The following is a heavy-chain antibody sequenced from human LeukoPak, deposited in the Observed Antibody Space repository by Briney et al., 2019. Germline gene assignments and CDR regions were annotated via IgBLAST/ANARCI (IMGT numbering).Heavy chain of an antibody. Sequence: SQTLSLTCTVSGGSISSGSYYWSWIRQPAGKGLEWIGRIYTSGSTNYNPSLKSRVTISVDTSKNQFSLKLSSVTAADTAVYYCASAYCSCTSCSFDYWGQGTLVTVSS. D-gene: IGHD2-2*01. CDR3: ASAYCSCTSCSFDY. J-gene: IGHJ4*02. CDR2: IYTSGST. CDR1: GGSISSGSYY. V-gene: IGHV4-61*02.